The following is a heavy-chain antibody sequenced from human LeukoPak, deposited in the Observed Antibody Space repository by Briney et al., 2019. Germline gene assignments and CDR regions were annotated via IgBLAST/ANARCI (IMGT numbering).Heavy chain of an antibody. V-gene: IGHV3-11*01. CDR2: ISSNGSNI. CDR1: GFTFSDYF. CDR3: ASSYSYGSGTY. D-gene: IGHD3-10*01. Sequence: PGGSLRLSCAASGFTFSDYFMSWIRQAPGKGLEWVSYISSNGSNIYYEDSVKGRFTISRDNAKNSLYLQMNSLRAEDTAVYYCASSYSYGSGTYWGQGTLVTVSS. J-gene: IGHJ4*02.